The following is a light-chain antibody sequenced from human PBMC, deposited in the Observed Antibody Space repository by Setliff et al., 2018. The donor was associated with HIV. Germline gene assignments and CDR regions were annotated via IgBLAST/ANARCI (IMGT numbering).Light chain of an antibody. CDR2: EDN. Sequence: NFMLTQPHSVSESPGKTVTISCTRSSGSIASHYVQWYQQRPGSSPTTVIYEDNQRPSGVPDRFSGSIDSSSNSASLTISGLKTEDEADYYCQSYDSSFVVFGGGTKSPS. CDR3: QSYDSSFVV. J-gene: IGLJ2*01. CDR1: SGSIASHY. V-gene: IGLV6-57*01.